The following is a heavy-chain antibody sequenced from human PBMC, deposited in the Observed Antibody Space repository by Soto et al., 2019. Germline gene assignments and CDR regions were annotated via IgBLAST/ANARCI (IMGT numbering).Heavy chain of an antibody. V-gene: IGHV1-69*01. CDR3: ARDWTDYYDSSGYYSDY. J-gene: IGHJ4*02. CDR2: IIPSFGTA. Sequence: QVQLVQSGAEVKKPGSSVKVSCKASGGTFSSYAISWVRQAPGQGLEWMGGIIPSFGTANYAQKFQGRVTITADESKSTAYMELSSLRSEDTAVYYCARDWTDYYDSSGYYSDYWGQGTLVTVSS. CDR1: GGTFSSYA. D-gene: IGHD3-22*01.